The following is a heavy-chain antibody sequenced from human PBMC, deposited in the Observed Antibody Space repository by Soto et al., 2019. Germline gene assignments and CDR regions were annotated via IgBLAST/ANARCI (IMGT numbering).Heavy chain of an antibody. CDR1: GFTFNTYR. J-gene: IGHJ4*02. CDR3: ARAGGTTVTGLWHFDS. V-gene: IGHV3-33*01. D-gene: IGHD4-17*01. CDR2: IWYDGTQK. Sequence: QVQLEESGGGVVQPGRSLRLSCEASGFTFNTYRMHWVRQPPGKGLEWLAAIWYDGTQKYYADSVKGRFIISRDNSKKTLYLEMNSRRAEDTAVYYCARAGGTTVTGLWHFDSWGQGTLVTVSS.